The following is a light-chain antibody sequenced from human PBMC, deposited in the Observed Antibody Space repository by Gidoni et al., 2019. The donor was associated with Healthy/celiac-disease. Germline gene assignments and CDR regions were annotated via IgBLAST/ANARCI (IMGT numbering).Light chain of an antibody. Sequence: QSDLTQPAAVSGSPGQSITISCTGTSSAVGSYNLVSWYQQHPGKAPKLMIYEGSKRPSGVSNRFSGSKSGNTASLTISGLQAEDEADYYCCSYAGSSTFVVFGGGTKLTVL. CDR1: SSAVGSYNL. V-gene: IGLV2-23*03. J-gene: IGLJ2*01. CDR3: CSYAGSSTFVV. CDR2: EGS.